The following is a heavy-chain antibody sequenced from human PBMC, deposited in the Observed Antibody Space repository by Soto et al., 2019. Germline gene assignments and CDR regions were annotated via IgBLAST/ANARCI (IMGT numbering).Heavy chain of an antibody. V-gene: IGHV3-30*18. CDR1: GFKFSFFA. J-gene: IGHJ4*02. Sequence: QVQLVASGGGVVQPGTSLRLSCAASGFKFSFFAMHWVRQAPGKGLEWVAVISYDGSEKYYADSVKGRFSISRDNSKNTLTLQMNSLRPDDTAVYFCAKALGELSPESYDYWGQGTLITVSS. CDR3: AKALGELSPESYDY. D-gene: IGHD3-16*02. CDR2: ISYDGSEK.